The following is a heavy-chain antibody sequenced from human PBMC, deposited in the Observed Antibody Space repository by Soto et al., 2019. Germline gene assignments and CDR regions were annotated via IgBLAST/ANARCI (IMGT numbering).Heavy chain of an antibody. CDR3: ARTLYDFWSGYSLGATDV. Sequence: QPGGSLRLSCAASGFTFSSYAMHWVRQAPGKGLEWVAVISYDGSNKYYADSVKGRFTISRDNSKNTLYLQMNSLRAEDTAVYYCARTLYDFWSGYSLGATDVGGQGATLTVPS. J-gene: IGHJ6*02. CDR1: GFTFSSYA. D-gene: IGHD3-3*01. V-gene: IGHV3-30-3*01. CDR2: ISYDGSNK.